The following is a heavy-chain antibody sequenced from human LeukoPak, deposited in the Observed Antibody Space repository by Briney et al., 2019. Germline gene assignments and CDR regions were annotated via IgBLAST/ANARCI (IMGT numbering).Heavy chain of an antibody. CDR3: ARLHGGGGY. CDR1: GVSISSYY. D-gene: IGHD3-16*01. CDR2: IYTSGST. J-gene: IGHJ4*02. V-gene: IGHV4-4*07. Sequence: PSETLSLTCTVPGVSISSYYWSWIRQPAGKGLEWIGRIYTSGSTNYNPCLKSRVNMSVDTSKNQFYLQLSAVTAADTGVYDCARLHGGGGYWGQGTLVTVSS.